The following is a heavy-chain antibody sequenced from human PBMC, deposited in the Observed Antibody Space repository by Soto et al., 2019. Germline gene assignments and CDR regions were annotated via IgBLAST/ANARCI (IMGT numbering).Heavy chain of an antibody. Sequence: QVQLQESGPGLVKPSQTLSLTCTVSGGSISSGGYYWGWIRQHPGKGLEWIGYIYYSGSTYYNPSLKSRVTISVDTSKNQFSMKLSSVTAADTAVYYCARHPGGYYREAFDIWGQGTMVTVSS. CDR2: IYYSGST. J-gene: IGHJ3*02. D-gene: IGHD3-22*01. CDR3: ARHPGGYYREAFDI. V-gene: IGHV4-31*03. CDR1: GGSISSGGYY.